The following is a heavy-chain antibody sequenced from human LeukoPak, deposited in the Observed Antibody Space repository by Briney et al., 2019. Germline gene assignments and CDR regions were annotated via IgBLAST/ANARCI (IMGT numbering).Heavy chain of an antibody. CDR1: GYTFTGYY. V-gene: IGHV1-2*02. CDR3: ARETTARTNDFWSGYFRWFDP. CDR2: INPNSGGT. Sequence: GASVKVSCKASGYTFTGYYMHWVRQAPGQGLEWMGWINPNSGGTNYAQKFQGRVTMTRDTSISTAYMELSRLRSDDTAVYYCARETTARTNDFWSGYFRWFDPWGQGTLVTVSS. D-gene: IGHD3-3*01. J-gene: IGHJ5*02.